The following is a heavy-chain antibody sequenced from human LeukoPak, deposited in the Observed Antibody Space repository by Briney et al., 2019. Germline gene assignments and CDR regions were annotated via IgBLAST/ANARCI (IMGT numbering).Heavy chain of an antibody. CDR2: ISSNYGST. CDR1: GFSLSDYY. V-gene: IGHV3-11*05. J-gene: IGHJ4*02. D-gene: IGHD3-22*01. Sequence: PGGSLRLSCAASGFSLSDYYMSWFRQAPGKGLEWVSYISSNYGSTNYADSVKGRFTISRDTAKKSLFLQMNSLTVEDTAVYYCAKVMIAFNAFDYWGQGTLVTVSS. CDR3: AKVMIAFNAFDY.